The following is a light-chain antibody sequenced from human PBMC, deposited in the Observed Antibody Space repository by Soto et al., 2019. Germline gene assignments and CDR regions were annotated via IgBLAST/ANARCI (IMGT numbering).Light chain of an antibody. V-gene: IGLV2-11*01. J-gene: IGLJ1*01. CDR1: SSDVGNNF. Sequence: QSVLTQPRSVSGSPGQSVTISCTGISSDVGNNFVSWCQQHPGKAPKLIIYDVSKRPSGVPDRFSGSKSGNTASLTLSGLQAEDEADYYCCSYGVTYSYVFGTGTKVTVL. CDR2: DVS. CDR3: CSYGVTYSYV.